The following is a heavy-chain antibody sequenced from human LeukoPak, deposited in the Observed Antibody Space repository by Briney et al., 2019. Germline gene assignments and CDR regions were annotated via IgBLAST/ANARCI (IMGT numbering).Heavy chain of an antibody. CDR1: GATFSGYA. CDR3: ARGREPGVRGVRYGNYYYYGMDV. V-gene: IGHV1-69*13. Sequence: RAPVKVSGKASGATFSGYAISWVRQAPGQGLDWLGGIIPIFGTPNYAQKFQGRVTITADESTSTAYMELSSLRSEDTAVYYCARGREPGVRGVRYGNYYYYGMDVWGQGTTVTVSS. CDR2: IIPIFGTP. D-gene: IGHD3-10*01. J-gene: IGHJ6*02.